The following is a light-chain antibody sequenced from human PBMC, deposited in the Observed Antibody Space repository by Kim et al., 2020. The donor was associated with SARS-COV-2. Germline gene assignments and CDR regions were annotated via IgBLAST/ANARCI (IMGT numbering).Light chain of an antibody. J-gene: IGLJ3*02. CDR2: DVS. Sequence: GQSITISCTGTSSDVGGYNYVSWYQQHPGKAPKLMIYDVSNRPSGVSNRFSGSKGGNAASLTISGLQAEDEADYYCSSYTSRSSRVFGGGTQLTVL. CDR1: SSDVGGYNY. V-gene: IGLV2-14*03. CDR3: SSYTSRSSRV.